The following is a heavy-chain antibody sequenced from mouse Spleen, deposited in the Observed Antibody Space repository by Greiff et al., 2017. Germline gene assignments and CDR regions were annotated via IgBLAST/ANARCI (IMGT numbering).Heavy chain of an antibody. J-gene: IGHJ4*01. CDR2: ISSGSSTI. CDR1: GFTFSDYG. Sequence: EVKLMESGGGLVKPGGSLKLSCAASGFTFSDYGMHWVRQAPEKGLEWVAYISSGSSTIYYADTVKGRFTISRDNAKNTLFLQMTSLRSEDTAMYYCAARATYAMDYWGQGTSVTVSS. D-gene: IGHD3-1*01. CDR3: AARATYAMDY. V-gene: IGHV5-17*01.